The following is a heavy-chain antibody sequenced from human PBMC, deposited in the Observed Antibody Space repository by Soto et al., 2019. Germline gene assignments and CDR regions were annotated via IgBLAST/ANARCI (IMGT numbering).Heavy chain of an antibody. V-gene: IGHV4-34*01. J-gene: IGHJ3*02. CDR3: ARGRTYGSGSYYTGHAFDI. CDR1: GGSFSGYY. D-gene: IGHD3-10*01. Sequence: SETLSLTCAVYGGSFSGYYWSWIRQPPGKGLEWIGEINHSGSTNYNPSLKSRVTISVDTSKNQFSLKLSSVTAADTAVYYCARGRTYGSGSYYTGHAFDIWGQGTMVTVSS. CDR2: INHSGST.